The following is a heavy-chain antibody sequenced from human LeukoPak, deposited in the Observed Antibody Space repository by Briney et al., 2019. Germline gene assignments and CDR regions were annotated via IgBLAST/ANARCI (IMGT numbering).Heavy chain of an antibody. Sequence: PGGSLRLSCAASGFTFSSHWMHWVRQAPGKGLVGVSRISSDGSSTDYADSVKGRFTISRDNTKNTLYLQMNSLRAEDTAVYYCASSLGPLTEYWGQGTLVTVSS. CDR3: ASSLGPLTEY. CDR1: GFTFSSHW. CDR2: ISSDGSST. J-gene: IGHJ4*02. V-gene: IGHV3-74*01. D-gene: IGHD3-16*01.